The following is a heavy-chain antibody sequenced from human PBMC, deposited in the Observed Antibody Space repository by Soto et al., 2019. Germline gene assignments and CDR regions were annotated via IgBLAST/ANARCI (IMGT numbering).Heavy chain of an antibody. CDR3: TRAGRSSWWP. Sequence: ASVKVSCKASGYTFTSYAMRWVRQAPGQRLEWMGWINAGNGNTKYLQKFQGRVTITRDTSASTAYMELSSLRSEDTAVYYCTRAGRSSWWPWDKGTLVTVCS. CDR1: GYTFTSYA. J-gene: IGHJ5*02. CDR2: INAGNGNT. V-gene: IGHV1-3*01. D-gene: IGHD6-13*01.